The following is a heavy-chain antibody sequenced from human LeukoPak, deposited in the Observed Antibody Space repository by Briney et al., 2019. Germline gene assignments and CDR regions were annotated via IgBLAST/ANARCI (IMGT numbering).Heavy chain of an antibody. V-gene: IGHV1-46*01. Sequence: GASVKVSCKASGYTFTSYYTHWVRQAPGQGLEWMGIINPSGGSTSYAQKFQGRVTMTRDMSTSTVYMELSSLRSEDTAVYYCARDPRYCSGGSCDYYYYYYMDVWGKGTTVTVSS. J-gene: IGHJ6*03. CDR1: GYTFTSYY. D-gene: IGHD2-15*01. CDR3: ARDPRYCSGGSCDYYYYYYMDV. CDR2: INPSGGST.